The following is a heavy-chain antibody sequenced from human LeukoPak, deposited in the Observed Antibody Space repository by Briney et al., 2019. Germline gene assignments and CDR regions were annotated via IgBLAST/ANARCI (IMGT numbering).Heavy chain of an antibody. D-gene: IGHD3-10*01. CDR3: ARAHLAYGSGSYNWFDP. V-gene: IGHV1-8*01. CDR1: GYTFTSYD. CDR2: MNPNSGNT. J-gene: IGHJ5*02. Sequence: ASVKVSCKASGYTFTSYDINWVRQATGQGLEWMGWMNPNSGNTGCAQKFQGRVTMTRNTSISTAYMELSSLRSEDTAVYYCARAHLAYGSGSYNWFDPWGQGTLVTVSS.